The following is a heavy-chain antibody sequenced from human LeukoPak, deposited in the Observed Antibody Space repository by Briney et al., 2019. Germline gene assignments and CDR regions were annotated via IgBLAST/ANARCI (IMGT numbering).Heavy chain of an antibody. CDR3: ARDQGWCSGGSCYGVH. CDR1: GYTFTGYY. D-gene: IGHD2-15*01. CDR2: INPNSGGT. V-gene: IGHV1-2*02. J-gene: IGHJ4*02. Sequence: ASVKVSCKASGYTFTGYYMHWVRQAPGQGLEWMGWINPNSGGTNYAQKFQGRVTMTRDMSTSTVYMELRSLTSDDTAVYYCARDQGWCSGGSCYGVHWGQGTLVTVSS.